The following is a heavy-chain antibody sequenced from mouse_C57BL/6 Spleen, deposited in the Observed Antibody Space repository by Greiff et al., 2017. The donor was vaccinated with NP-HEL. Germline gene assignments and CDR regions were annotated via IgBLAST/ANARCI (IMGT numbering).Heavy chain of an antibody. CDR2: IYPGDGDT. J-gene: IGHJ4*01. Sequence: VQLQQSGPELVKPGASVKISCKASGYAFSSSWMNWVKQRPGKGLEWIGRIYPGDGDTNYNGKFKGKATLTADKSSSTAYMQLSSLTSEDSAVYFCAYGSSWDYAMDYWGQGTSVTVSS. CDR1: GYAFSSSW. D-gene: IGHD1-1*01. CDR3: AYGSSWDYAMDY. V-gene: IGHV1-82*01.